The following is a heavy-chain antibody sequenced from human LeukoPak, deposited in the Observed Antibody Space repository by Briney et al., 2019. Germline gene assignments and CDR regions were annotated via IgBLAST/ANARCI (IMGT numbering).Heavy chain of an antibody. V-gene: IGHV1-69*01. J-gene: IGHJ3*02. CDR1: GGTFSSDA. Sequence: ASVKVSCMASGGTFSSDAISWVRQAPGQGLEWMGGIIPIFGTANYAQKFQGRVTITADESTSTAYMELSSLRSEDTAVYYCAGRATVPRAFDIWGQGTMVTVSS. CDR2: IIPIFGTA. D-gene: IGHD4-17*01. CDR3: AGRATVPRAFDI.